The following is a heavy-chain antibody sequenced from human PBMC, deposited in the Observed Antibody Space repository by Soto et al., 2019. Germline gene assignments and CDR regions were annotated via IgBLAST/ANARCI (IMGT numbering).Heavy chain of an antibody. J-gene: IGHJ4*02. D-gene: IGHD5-12*01. CDR2: IIPLFGTT. CDR1: GDTFSGYS. V-gene: IGHV1-69*14. Sequence: QVQLVQSGAEVKKPGSSVKVSCKASGDTFSGYSISWVRQAPGQGLEWMGGIIPLFGTTNYAQRFXXRXPITADKSTSTSYMELSSLKSEDTAIYYCARDLGSGYDPGDYWGQGTLVTVSS. CDR3: ARDLGSGYDPGDY.